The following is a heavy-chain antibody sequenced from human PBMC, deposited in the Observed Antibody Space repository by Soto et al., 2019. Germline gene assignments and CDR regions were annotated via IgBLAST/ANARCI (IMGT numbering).Heavy chain of an antibody. CDR3: ARDLIAARPGWFDP. J-gene: IGHJ5*02. CDR2: ISAYNGNT. CDR1: GYTFSTYG. D-gene: IGHD6-6*01. V-gene: IGHV1-18*01. Sequence: QVQLVQPGAEVKKPGASVKVSCKTSGYTFSTYGISWVRQAPGQGLEWMGWISAYNGNTIYAQKLQGRVTMTTDTSTSTAYMELRSLRSDDTAVYYCARDLIAARPGWFDPWGQGTLVTVSS.